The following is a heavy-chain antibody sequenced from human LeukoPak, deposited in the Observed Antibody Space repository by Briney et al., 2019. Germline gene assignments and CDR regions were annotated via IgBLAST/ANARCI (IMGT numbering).Heavy chain of an antibody. CDR1: DYTFITYG. CDR3: AAERFCSGGSCWAPFDY. V-gene: IGHV1-18*01. CDR2: INTYNGNT. J-gene: IGHJ4*02. D-gene: IGHD2-15*01. Sequence: ASVKVSCKASDYTFITYGLSWGRQAPGQGLEWMGRINTYNGNTNYAQKLQGRVTMTTDTSTNTAYMELRSLRSDDTAVYYCAAERFCSGGSCWAPFDYWGQGTLVTVSS.